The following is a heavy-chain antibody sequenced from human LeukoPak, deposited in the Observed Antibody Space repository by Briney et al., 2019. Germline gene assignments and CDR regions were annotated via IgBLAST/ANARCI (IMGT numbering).Heavy chain of an antibody. J-gene: IGHJ4*02. Sequence: GGSLRLSCAASGFTFSNYAMSWVRQAPGKGLEWVSAVSGRDTSTYYTDSVKGRFTISRDNSKNTLYLQMNCLSAEDTAIYYCAKWGDCDVLTGYYDSDYWGQGTLVTVSS. CDR1: GFTFSNYA. D-gene: IGHD3-9*01. CDR2: VSGRDTST. V-gene: IGHV3-23*01. CDR3: AKWGDCDVLTGYYDSDY.